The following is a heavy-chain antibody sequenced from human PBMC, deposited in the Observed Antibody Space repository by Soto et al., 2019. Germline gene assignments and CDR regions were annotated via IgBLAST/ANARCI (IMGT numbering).Heavy chain of an antibody. CDR3: ARLYCSGGSCYSHHYGMYV. Sequence: ESLKFSCKGSGSSFTSYWIGWVRQMPGKGLPWMGIIYPGDSETRYSPSFHGRVPISADTSIRTAYLQWSSLKASDTAMYYCARLYCSGGSCYSHHYGMYVWAQGTTVTVSS. J-gene: IGHJ6*02. CDR2: IYPGDSET. CDR1: GSSFTSYW. V-gene: IGHV5-51*01. D-gene: IGHD2-15*01.